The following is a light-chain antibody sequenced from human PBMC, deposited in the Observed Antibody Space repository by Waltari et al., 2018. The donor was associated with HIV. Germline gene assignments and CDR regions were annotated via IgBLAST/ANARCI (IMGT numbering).Light chain of an antibody. Sequence: QSALTQPASVSGSPGQSITISCTGTNSDIGAHNPVACYQQHPGKAPKLIIYDVSNRPAGVSDRFSGSKSGNTASLTISGLQAEDEADYYCKSSTTRSTPCVFGSGTKVTVL. CDR3: KSSTTRSTPCV. CDR1: NSDIGAHNP. J-gene: IGLJ1*01. V-gene: IGLV2-14*01. CDR2: DVS.